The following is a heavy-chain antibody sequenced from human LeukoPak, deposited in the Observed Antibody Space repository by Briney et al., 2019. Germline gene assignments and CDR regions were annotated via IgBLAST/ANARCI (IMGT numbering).Heavy chain of an antibody. J-gene: IGHJ4*02. CDR2: INQDGSGE. Sequence: GGSLRLSCTASGFPFSTYWLSWVRQAPGKGLEWVANINQDGSGEYYAGSVKGRFTIARDNAKNSLYLQMNSLRAEDTAVYYCARGRSYGRPYYFDYWGQGTLVTVSS. D-gene: IGHD5-18*01. CDR3: ARGRSYGRPYYFDY. CDR1: GFPFSTYW. V-gene: IGHV3-7*01.